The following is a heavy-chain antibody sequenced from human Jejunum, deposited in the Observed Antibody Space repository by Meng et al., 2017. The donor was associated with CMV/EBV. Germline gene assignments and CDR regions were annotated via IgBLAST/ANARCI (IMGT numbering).Heavy chain of an antibody. V-gene: IGHV3-23*01. J-gene: IGHJ4*02. CDR3: ARAPRYSYDLSVTLSFDS. CDR1: FTFGSYA. D-gene: IGHD3-22*01. CDR2: VSGGGGAT. Sequence: FTFGSYAMNWVRQAPGKGLQLVSTVSGGGGATDYADSVKGRFTISRDNSGNTLSLQMNTLRAEDTAVYYCARAPRYSYDLSVTLSFDSWGQGTLVTVSS.